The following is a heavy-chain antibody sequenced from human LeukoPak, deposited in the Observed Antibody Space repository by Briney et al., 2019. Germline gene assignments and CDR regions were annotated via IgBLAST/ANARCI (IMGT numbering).Heavy chain of an antibody. CDR1: GFTFSSYW. Sequence: GGSLRLSCAASGFTFSSYWMSWVRQAPGKGLEWVANIKQDGSEKYYVDSVKGRFTISRDNSKNTLYLQMNSLRAEDTAVYYCAKDQSSAPYTSSWYNWFDPWGQGTLVTVSS. CDR3: AKDQSSAPYTSSWYNWFDP. J-gene: IGHJ5*02. V-gene: IGHV3-7*01. D-gene: IGHD6-13*01. CDR2: IKQDGSEK.